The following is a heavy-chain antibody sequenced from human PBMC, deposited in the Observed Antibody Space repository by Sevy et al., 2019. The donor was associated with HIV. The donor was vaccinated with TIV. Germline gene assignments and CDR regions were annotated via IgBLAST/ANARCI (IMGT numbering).Heavy chain of an antibody. CDR3: ARDYSGLFDY. CDR2: IGYDGSKQ. J-gene: IGHJ4*02. CDR1: GFTFSYYG. Sequence: AGSLRLSCVSSGFTFSYYGMHWVRQAPGKELEWVAVIGYDGSKQYYADSVKGRFTISRDNSDNTLYLQMNSLRAEDTAVYYYARDYSGLFDYWGQGTLVTVSS. D-gene: IGHD2-21*01. V-gene: IGHV3-33*01.